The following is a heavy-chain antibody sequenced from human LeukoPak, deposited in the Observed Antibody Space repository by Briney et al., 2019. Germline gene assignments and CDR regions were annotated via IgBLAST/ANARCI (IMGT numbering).Heavy chain of an antibody. CDR2: INPNSGGT. Sequence: ASVKVSCKASGYTFTGYYMHWVRQAPGQGLEWMGWINPNSGGTNYAQKFQGRVTMTRDTSISTAYMELSRLRSEDTAVYYCATSSPWIQLWLIDYWGQGTLVTVSS. CDR3: ATSSPWIQLWLIDY. D-gene: IGHD5-18*01. J-gene: IGHJ4*02. V-gene: IGHV1-2*02. CDR1: GYTFTGYY.